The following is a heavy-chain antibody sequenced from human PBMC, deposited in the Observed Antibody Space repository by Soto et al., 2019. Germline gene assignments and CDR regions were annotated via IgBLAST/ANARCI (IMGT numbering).Heavy chain of an antibody. CDR1: GFTFSSYA. D-gene: IGHD7-27*01. CDR3: ARDGMGIRWGHFDY. CDR2: ISYDGSNK. J-gene: IGHJ4*02. V-gene: IGHV3-30-3*01. Sequence: QVQLVESGGGVVQPGRSLRLSCAASGFTFSSYAMHWVRQAPGKGLEWVAVISYDGSNKYYADSVKGRFTISRDNSKNPLYLQMNSLRAEDTAVYYCARDGMGIRWGHFDYWGQGTLVTVSS.